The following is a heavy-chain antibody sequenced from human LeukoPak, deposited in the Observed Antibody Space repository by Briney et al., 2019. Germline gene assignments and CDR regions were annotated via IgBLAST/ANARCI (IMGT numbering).Heavy chain of an antibody. V-gene: IGHV3-21*01. J-gene: IGHJ5*02. CDR2: ISSSSSYI. D-gene: IGHD2-8*01. CDR3: ARQYSMTTNYNWFDP. Sequence: SGGSLRLSCAASGFTFSSYSMNWVRQAPGKGLEWVSSISSSSSYIYYADSVKGRFTISRDNAKNSLYLQMNSLRAEDTAVYSCARQYSMTTNYNWFDPWGQGTLVTVSS. CDR1: GFTFSSYS.